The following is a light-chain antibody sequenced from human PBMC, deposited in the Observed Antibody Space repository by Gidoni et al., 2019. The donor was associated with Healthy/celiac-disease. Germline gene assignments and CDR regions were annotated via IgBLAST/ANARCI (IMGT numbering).Light chain of an antibody. J-gene: IGKJ1*01. Sequence: DIVMTQSPDSLAVSLGERATINCKSSQTILSSSNNKNYLAWYQQKPGQPPKFLIYWASTRESGVPDRFSGSGSGTDFTLTISSLQAEDVAVYYCQQYYSSPQTFGQGTKVEI. CDR3: QQYYSSPQT. V-gene: IGKV4-1*01. CDR1: QTILSSSNNKNY. CDR2: WAS.